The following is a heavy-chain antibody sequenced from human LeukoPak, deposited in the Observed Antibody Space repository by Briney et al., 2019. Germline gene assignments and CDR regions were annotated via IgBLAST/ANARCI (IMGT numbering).Heavy chain of an antibody. Sequence: ASVKDSCKASGYTFTSYGISWVRQAPGQGLEWMGWISAYNGNTNYAQKLQGRVTMTTDTSTSTAYMELRSLRSDDTAVYYCARVEREGYYYYYYYMDVWGKGTTVTVSS. CDR3: ARVEREGYYYYYYYMDV. V-gene: IGHV1-18*01. J-gene: IGHJ6*03. CDR1: GYTFTSYG. D-gene: IGHD1-1*01. CDR2: ISAYNGNT.